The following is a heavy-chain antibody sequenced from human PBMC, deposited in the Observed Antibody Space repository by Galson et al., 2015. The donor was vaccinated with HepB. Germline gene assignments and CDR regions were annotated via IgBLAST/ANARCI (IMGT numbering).Heavy chain of an antibody. CDR2: IYYSGST. Sequence: LSLTCTVSGGSISSSSYYWGWIRQPPGKGLEWIGSIYYSGSTYYNPSLKSRVTISVDTSKNQFSLKLSSVTAADTAVYYCARYPRRVTIFGVVSDAFDIWGQGTMVTVSS. CDR3: ARYPRRVTIFGVVSDAFDI. V-gene: IGHV4-39*07. CDR1: GGSISSSSYY. J-gene: IGHJ3*02. D-gene: IGHD3-3*01.